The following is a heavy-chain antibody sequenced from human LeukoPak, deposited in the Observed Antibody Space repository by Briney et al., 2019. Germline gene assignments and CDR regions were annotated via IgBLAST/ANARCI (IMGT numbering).Heavy chain of an antibody. V-gene: IGHV1-8*01. CDR2: MNPNCGNT. Sequence: ASVKVSCKASGYTFSSYAISWVRQATGQGLEWMGWMNPNCGNTGYAQKFQGRVTTTRNTSISTAYMELSSLRSEDTAVYYCARDRDYWGQGTLVTVSS. CDR1: GYTFSSYA. J-gene: IGHJ4*02. CDR3: ARDRDY.